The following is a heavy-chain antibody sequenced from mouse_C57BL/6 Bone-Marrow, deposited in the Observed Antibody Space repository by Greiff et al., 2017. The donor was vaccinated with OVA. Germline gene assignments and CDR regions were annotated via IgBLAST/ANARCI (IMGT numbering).Heavy chain of an antibody. CDR2: IYPGSGST. CDR1: GYTFTSYW. V-gene: IGHV1-55*01. J-gene: IGHJ3*01. D-gene: IGHD1-1*01. CDR3: ARDGSSYPLAY. Sequence: VQLQQSGAELVKPGASVKMSCKASGYTFTSYWITWVKQRPGQGLEWIGDIYPGSGSTNYNEKFKSKATLTVDTSSSTAYMQLSSLTSEDSAVYYCARDGSSYPLAYWGQGTLVTVSA.